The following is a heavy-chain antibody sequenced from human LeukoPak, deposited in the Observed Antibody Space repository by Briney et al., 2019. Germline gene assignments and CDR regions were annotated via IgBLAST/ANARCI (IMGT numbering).Heavy chain of an antibody. CDR3: ARGYSSDPNFDY. Sequence: ASVKVSCKTSGYTFTGYYMHWVRQAPGQGLEWMGWINPNSGGTNYAQKFQGRVTMTRDTSISTAYMELSRLRSDDTAVYYCARGYSSDPNFDYWGQGTLVTVSS. J-gene: IGHJ4*02. V-gene: IGHV1-2*02. CDR2: INPNSGGT. CDR1: GYTFTGYY. D-gene: IGHD6-25*01.